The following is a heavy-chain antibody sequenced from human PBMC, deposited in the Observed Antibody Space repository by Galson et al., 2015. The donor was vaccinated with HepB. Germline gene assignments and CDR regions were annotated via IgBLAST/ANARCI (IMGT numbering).Heavy chain of an antibody. Sequence: FLRLSCAASGFSFSSYDMSWVRQAPWKGLEWVKEICGCGGRTYYAESVKGRLSISRDNSKNKLYLKMNNLRAETTAVYFCAKLFVVVSAAISPSWQDYWGQGTLVTVSS. CDR3: AKLFVVVSAAISPSWQDY. D-gene: IGHD2-2*02. CDR2: ICGCGGRT. CDR1: GFSFSSYD. V-gene: IGHV3-23*01. J-gene: IGHJ4*02.